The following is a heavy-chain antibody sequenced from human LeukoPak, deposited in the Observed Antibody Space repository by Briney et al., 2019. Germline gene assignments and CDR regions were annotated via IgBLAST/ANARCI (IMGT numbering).Heavy chain of an antibody. CDR1: GYTITTYW. V-gene: IGHV5-51*01. CDR3: VRHGLGSSWFGFDY. Sequence: GESLKISCKGSGYTITTYWIGWVRQMPGKGLEWMGIIYPGDSDPRYRPSFQGQVTISADKSISTAYLQWSSLKASDSAMYYCVRHGLGSSWFGFDYWGQGTLVTVSS. CDR2: IYPGDSDP. D-gene: IGHD6-13*01. J-gene: IGHJ4*02.